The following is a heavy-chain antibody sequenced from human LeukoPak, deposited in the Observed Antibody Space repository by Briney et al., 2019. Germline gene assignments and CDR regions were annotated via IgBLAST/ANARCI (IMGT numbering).Heavy chain of an antibody. Sequence: PGGSLRLSCAASGFTFSSYSMNWVRQAPGKGLEWISYISSSSSTIYYTDSVKGRFTTSRDNAKNSLYLQMNSLRAEDTAVYYCARGDSGSYYFDYWGQGTLVTVSS. CDR2: ISSSSSTI. CDR3: ARGDSGSYYFDY. V-gene: IGHV3-48*01. J-gene: IGHJ4*02. D-gene: IGHD1-26*01. CDR1: GFTFSSYS.